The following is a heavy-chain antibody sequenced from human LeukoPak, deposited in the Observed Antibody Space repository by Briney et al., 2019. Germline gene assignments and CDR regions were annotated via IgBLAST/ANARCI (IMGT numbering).Heavy chain of an antibody. Sequence: GGSLRLPCAASGXTFSSYAMSWVRQAPGKGLEWVSAISGSGGSTYYADSVKGRFTISRDNSKNTLYLQMNSLRAEDTAVYYCAKDLAEMATIIDYWGQGTLVTVSS. J-gene: IGHJ4*02. CDR2: ISGSGGST. V-gene: IGHV3-23*01. CDR1: GXTFSSYA. CDR3: AKDLAEMATIIDY. D-gene: IGHD5-24*01.